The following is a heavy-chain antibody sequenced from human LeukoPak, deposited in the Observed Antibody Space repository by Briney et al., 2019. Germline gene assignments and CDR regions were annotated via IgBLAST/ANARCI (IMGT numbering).Heavy chain of an antibody. Sequence: GGSLRLSCAASGFTFSSYGMSWVRQAPGKGLEWVSSISSSSSYIYYADSVKGRFTISRDNAKNSLYLQMNSLRAEDTAVYYCAREYRTSPDAFDIWGQGTMVTVSS. CDR3: AREYRTSPDAFDI. CDR1: GFTFSSYG. CDR2: ISSSSSYI. D-gene: IGHD1-26*01. V-gene: IGHV3-21*01. J-gene: IGHJ3*02.